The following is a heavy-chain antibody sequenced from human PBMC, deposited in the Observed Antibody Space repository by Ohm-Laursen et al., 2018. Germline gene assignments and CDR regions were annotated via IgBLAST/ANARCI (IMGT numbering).Heavy chain of an antibody. D-gene: IGHD2-8*01. Sequence: SLRLSCAASGFTINSNYMNWARQAPGKGLEWVSVIYTGDTTSYADSVKGRFTITRDISKNALYLHMNSLRAEDRGVYYCVRGLAGGVHLNWGQGTLVAVSS. CDR2: IYTGDTT. CDR3: VRGLAGGVHLN. J-gene: IGHJ4*02. CDR1: GFTINSNY. V-gene: IGHV3-66*01.